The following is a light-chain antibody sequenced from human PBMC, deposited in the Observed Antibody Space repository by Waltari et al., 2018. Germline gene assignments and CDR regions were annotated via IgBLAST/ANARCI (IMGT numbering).Light chain of an antibody. Sequence: QSALTQPASVSGSLGQSITMSCTGTSSDIGIYNYVSWYQQHQGKAPKLLIYDVSNRPSVGLNRFSGSKAGNTASLTISGLQSEDEADYYCTSFSSDSTPLVFGTGTRVTV. CDR2: DVS. CDR1: SSDIGIYNY. CDR3: TSFSSDSTPLV. V-gene: IGLV2-14*03. J-gene: IGLJ1*01.